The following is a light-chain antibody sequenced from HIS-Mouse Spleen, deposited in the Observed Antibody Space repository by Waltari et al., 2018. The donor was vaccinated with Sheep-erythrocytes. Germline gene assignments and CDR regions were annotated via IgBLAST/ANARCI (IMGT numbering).Light chain of an antibody. Sequence: SYELTQPPSVSGSPGQPARITCPGDALPKKYAYWYQQKSGQAPVLVIYEDSKRPSGIPERFSGSSSGTMATLTISGAQVEDEADYYCYSTDSSGNHRVFGTGTKVTVL. CDR3: YSTDSSGNHRV. J-gene: IGLJ1*01. CDR1: ALPKKY. V-gene: IGLV3-10*01. CDR2: EDS.